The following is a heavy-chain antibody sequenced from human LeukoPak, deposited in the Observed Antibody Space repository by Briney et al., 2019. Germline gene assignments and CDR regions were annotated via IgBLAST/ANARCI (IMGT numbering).Heavy chain of an antibody. D-gene: IGHD2-2*01. Sequence: KPSETLSLTCAVYGGSFSGYYWSWIRQPPGKGLEWIGEINHSGSTNYNPPLKSRVTISVDTSKNQFSLKLSSVTAADTAVYYCARGFFGQLLSRFRAFDIWGQGTMVTVSS. CDR3: ARGFFGQLLSRFRAFDI. CDR2: INHSGST. CDR1: GGSFSGYY. V-gene: IGHV4-34*01. J-gene: IGHJ3*02.